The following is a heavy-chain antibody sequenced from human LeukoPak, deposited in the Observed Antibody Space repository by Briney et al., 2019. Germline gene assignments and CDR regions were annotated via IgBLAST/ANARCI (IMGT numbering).Heavy chain of an antibody. CDR3: ARAVAGSNYYYYMDV. D-gene: IGHD6-19*01. CDR1: GFTFDDYT. Sequence: GGSLRLSCAASGFTFDDYTMHWVRQAPGKGLEWVSLISWDGGSKHYADSVKGRFTISRDNSKNSLYLQRNSLRTEDTALYYCARAVAGSNYYYYMDVWGKGTTVTVSS. V-gene: IGHV3-43*01. CDR2: ISWDGGSK. J-gene: IGHJ6*03.